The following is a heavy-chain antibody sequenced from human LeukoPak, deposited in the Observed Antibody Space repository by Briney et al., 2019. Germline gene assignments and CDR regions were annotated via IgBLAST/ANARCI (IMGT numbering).Heavy chain of an antibody. Sequence: RASETLSLTCTVSGGSISSTSYYWGWIRQPPGKGLEWIGSIYYSGSTYYNPSLKSRVAISADRSKNQFSLKLSSVTAADTAVYYCARRPESSGGSSEELAFDCSGDTCYSSRPATAVRGYCFDYWGQGTLVTVSS. CDR3: ARRPESSGGSSEELAFDCSGDTCYSSRPATAVRGYCFDY. D-gene: IGHD2-15*01. J-gene: IGHJ4*02. V-gene: IGHV4-39*07. CDR1: GGSISSTSYY. CDR2: IYYSGST.